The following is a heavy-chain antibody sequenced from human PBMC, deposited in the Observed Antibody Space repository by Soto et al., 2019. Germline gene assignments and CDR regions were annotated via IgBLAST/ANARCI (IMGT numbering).Heavy chain of an antibody. CDR3: ARALAPAVAGTGWFDP. CDR1: GFTFSSYS. J-gene: IGHJ5*02. CDR2: ISSSSSYI. D-gene: IGHD6-19*01. V-gene: IGHV3-21*01. Sequence: LRLSCAASGFTFSSYSMNWVRQAPGKGLEWVSSISSSSSYIYCADSVKGRFTISRDNAKNSLYLQMNSLRAEDTAVYYCARALAPAVAGTGWFDPWGQGTLVTVSS.